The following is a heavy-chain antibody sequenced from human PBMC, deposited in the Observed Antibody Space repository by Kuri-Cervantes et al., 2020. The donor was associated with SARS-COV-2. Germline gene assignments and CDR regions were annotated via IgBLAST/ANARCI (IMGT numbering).Heavy chain of an antibody. Sequence: GESLKISCAASGFTFSSYAMHWVRQAPGKGLEWVAVISYDGSNKYYADSVKGRYTISRDNSKNTLYLQMNSLRAEDTAVYYCASHRRMYSSSSPYDYWGQGTLVTVSS. D-gene: IGHD6-6*01. CDR2: ISYDGSNK. V-gene: IGHV3-30-3*01. J-gene: IGHJ4*02. CDR1: GFTFSSYA. CDR3: ASHRRMYSSSSPYDY.